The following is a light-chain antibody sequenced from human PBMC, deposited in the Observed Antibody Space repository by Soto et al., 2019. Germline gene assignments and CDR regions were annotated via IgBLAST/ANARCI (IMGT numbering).Light chain of an antibody. CDR3: QQYNNWPET. V-gene: IGKV3-15*01. Sequence: EIVMTQSPATLSVSPGERATLSCRASQSVSSKLAWFQQKPGQAPSLLIYGVSTRATGIPARFSGSGSGTEFTLTISSLQSEDFAVYYCQQYNNWPETFGQGTRLEIK. J-gene: IGKJ5*01. CDR2: GVS. CDR1: QSVSSK.